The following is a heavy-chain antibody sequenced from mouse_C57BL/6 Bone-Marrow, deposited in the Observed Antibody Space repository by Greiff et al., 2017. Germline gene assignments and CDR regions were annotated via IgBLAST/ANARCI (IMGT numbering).Heavy chain of an antibody. CDR2: IYPGEGDT. CDR1: GYAFSSSW. J-gene: IGHJ2*01. V-gene: IGHV1-82*01. CDR3: AREITTVVATNFDY. Sequence: QVQLQQSGPELVKPGASVKISCKASGYAFSSSWMNWVKQRPGKGLEWIGRIYPGEGDTNYNGKFKGKATLTADKSSSTAYMQHSSLTSEDSAVYFCAREITTVVATNFDYCGQATTLTGSS. D-gene: IGHD1-1*01.